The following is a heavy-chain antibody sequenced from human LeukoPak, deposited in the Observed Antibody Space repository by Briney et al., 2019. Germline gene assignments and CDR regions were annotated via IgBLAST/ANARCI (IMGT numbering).Heavy chain of an antibody. CDR1: GGSISSYY. V-gene: IGHV4-4*09. Sequence: SETLSLTCTVSGGSISSYYWSWIRQPPGKGLEWIGYIYTSGSTNYNPSLKSRVTISVDTSKNQFSLKLSSVTAADTAVYYCGRVVFDGSGYYDTCFDPWGRGTLVTVSS. J-gene: IGHJ5*02. CDR3: GRVVFDGSGYYDTCFDP. CDR2: IYTSGST. D-gene: IGHD3-22*01.